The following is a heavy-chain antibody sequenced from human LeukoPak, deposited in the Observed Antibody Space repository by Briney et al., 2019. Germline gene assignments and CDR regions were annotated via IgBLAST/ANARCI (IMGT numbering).Heavy chain of an antibody. CDR2: IKQDGSEK. V-gene: IGHV3-7*01. CDR3: AREAGDLTDY. Sequence: PGGSLRLSCAASGFTSSSYWMSWLRQALGKGLEWVANIKQDGSEKYYVDSVKGRFTISRDNAKNSLYLQMNSLRAEDTAVYYCAREAGDLTDYWGQGTLVTVSS. D-gene: IGHD4-17*01. CDR1: GFTSSSYW. J-gene: IGHJ4*02.